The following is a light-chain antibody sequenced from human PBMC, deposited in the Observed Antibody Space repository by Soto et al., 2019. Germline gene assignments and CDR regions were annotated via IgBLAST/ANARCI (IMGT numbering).Light chain of an antibody. V-gene: IGKV3-20*01. Sequence: IVLTESPSTLSLSPGASAPLSCRASQSVSSSYLAWYQQKPGQAPRLLIYGASSRATGIPDRFSGSGSGTDFTLTISSLQSEDFAVYYCQQYNNWPPTFGQGTKVDIK. J-gene: IGKJ1*01. CDR3: QQYNNWPPT. CDR1: QSVSSSY. CDR2: GAS.